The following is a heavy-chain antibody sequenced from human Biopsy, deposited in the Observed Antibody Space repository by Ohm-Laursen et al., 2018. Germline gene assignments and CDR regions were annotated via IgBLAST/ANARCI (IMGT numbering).Heavy chain of an antibody. Sequence: TLSLTCVVFGRTFSDYRWTWIRQPPGKGLEWIGQINQSGGTNYNPSLKSRVTISADASKYEFSLRLTSVTAADTAVYFCGNEVYGRDYWGLGARVTVSS. V-gene: IGHV4-34*08. J-gene: IGHJ4*02. CDR3: GNEVYGRDY. D-gene: IGHD4-17*01. CDR1: GRTFSDYR. CDR2: INQSGGT.